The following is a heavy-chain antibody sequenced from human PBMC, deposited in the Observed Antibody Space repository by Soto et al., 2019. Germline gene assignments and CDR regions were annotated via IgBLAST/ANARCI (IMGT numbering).Heavy chain of an antibody. Sequence: EVQLVESGGGLVQPGGSLRLSCAASGFTFSRYSMNWVRQAPGKGLEWVSYISSSSSTIYYADSVKGRFTISRDNAKNSLYLQMNSLRDEDTAVYYCARIIWSGYYGSDYWGQGTLVTVSS. CDR2: ISSSSSTI. D-gene: IGHD3-3*01. CDR1: GFTFSRYS. V-gene: IGHV3-48*02. CDR3: ARIIWSGYYGSDY. J-gene: IGHJ4*02.